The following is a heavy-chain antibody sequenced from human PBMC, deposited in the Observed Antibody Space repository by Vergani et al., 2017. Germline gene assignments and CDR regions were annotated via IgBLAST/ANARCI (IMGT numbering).Heavy chain of an antibody. J-gene: IGHJ3*02. CDR1: GFTFSSYE. CDR2: ISSSGSTI. Sequence: EVQLVESGGGLVQPGGSLRLSCAASGFTFSSYEMNWVRQAPGKGLEWVSYISSSGSTIYYADSVKGRFTISRDNAKNSLYLQMNSLRAEDTAVYYCAGDGARVQLVLGSYAFDIWGQGTMVTVSS. V-gene: IGHV3-48*03. D-gene: IGHD6-13*01. CDR3: AGDGARVQLVLGSYAFDI.